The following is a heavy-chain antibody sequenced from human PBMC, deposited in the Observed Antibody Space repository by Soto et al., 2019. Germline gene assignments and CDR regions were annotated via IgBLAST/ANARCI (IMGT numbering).Heavy chain of an antibody. CDR1: GFTFSSYG. CDR2: IWYDGSNK. Sequence: QVQLVESGGGVVQPGRSLRLSCAASGFTFSSYGMHWVRQAPGKGLEWVAVIWYDGSNKYYADSVKGRFTISRDNSKNTLYLQMNSLRAEDTAVYYCAKVVVITTDYYYYGMDVWGQGTTVTVSS. D-gene: IGHD3-22*01. V-gene: IGHV3-33*06. CDR3: AKVVVITTDYYYYGMDV. J-gene: IGHJ6*02.